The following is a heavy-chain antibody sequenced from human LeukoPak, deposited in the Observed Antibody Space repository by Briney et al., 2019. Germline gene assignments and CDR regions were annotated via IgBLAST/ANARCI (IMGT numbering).Heavy chain of an antibody. CDR1: GCTLSNYV. V-gene: IGHV3-33*01. CDR2: IWYVGINK. D-gene: IGHD6-6*01. CDR3: ARVAAAYSSSTDFDY. Sequence: GRSLTLSCPASGCTLSNYVMHGLRPAPCKGLTGVAVIWYVGINKYYADSVKGRFTISRDNSKNTLYLQMNSLRAEDTAVYYCARVAAAYSSSTDFDYWGQETLVTVSS. J-gene: IGHJ4*02.